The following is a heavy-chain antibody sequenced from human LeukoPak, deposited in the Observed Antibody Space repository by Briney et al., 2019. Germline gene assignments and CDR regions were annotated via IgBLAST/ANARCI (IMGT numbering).Heavy chain of an antibody. CDR2: FNYGGGT. CDR3: ARGGYGSGNFDY. J-gene: IGHJ4*02. Sequence: SETLSLTCAVYGGSFTEDYWSWIRQPPGKGLEWIGEFNYGGGTHYNPSLQSRVTISVDVSENQASLKLKSVTAADTAVYYCARGGYGSGNFDYWGQGTLVTVSS. V-gene: IGHV4-34*01. D-gene: IGHD3-10*01. CDR1: GGSFTEDY.